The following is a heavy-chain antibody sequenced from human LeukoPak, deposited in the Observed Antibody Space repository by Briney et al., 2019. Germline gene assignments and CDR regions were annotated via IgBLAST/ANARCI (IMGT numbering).Heavy chain of an antibody. J-gene: IGHJ6*02. V-gene: IGHV3-9*01. CDR1: GFTFDDYA. CDR2: ISWNSGSI. Sequence: GGSLRLSCAASGFTFDDYAMHWVRQAPGKGLEWVSGISWNSGSIGYADSVKGRFTISRDNAKNSLYLQMNSLRAEDTALYYCARGAPGGSSYYYYYGMDVWGQGTTVTVSS. CDR3: ARGAPGGSSYYYYYGMDV. D-gene: IGHD5-12*01.